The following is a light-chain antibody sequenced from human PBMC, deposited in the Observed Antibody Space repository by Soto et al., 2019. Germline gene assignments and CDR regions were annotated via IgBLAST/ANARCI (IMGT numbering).Light chain of an antibody. CDR2: GAS. Sequence: EIVLTQSPGTLSLSPGERATLSCRASQSVSSSYLAWCQQKPGQAPRLLIYGASSRATGIPDRFSGSGSGTEFTLTISGLQSDDFAVYYCQQFNNWPPWTFGQGTKVDIK. CDR3: QQFNNWPPWT. V-gene: IGKV3-20*01. J-gene: IGKJ1*01. CDR1: QSVSSSY.